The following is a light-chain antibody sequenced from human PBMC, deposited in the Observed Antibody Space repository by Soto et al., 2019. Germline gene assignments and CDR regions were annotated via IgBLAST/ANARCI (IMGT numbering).Light chain of an antibody. CDR3: SSYVGSSSFVV. V-gene: IGLV2-8*01. Sequence: QSALTQPPSASGSPGQSVTISCTGTSSDVGGYNSVSWYQHHPGKAPQLMIYGVTKRPSGVPDRLSGSKSGNTASLTVSGLQADDEADYYCSSYVGSSSFVVFGGGTKVTVL. J-gene: IGLJ3*02. CDR1: SSDVGGYNS. CDR2: GVT.